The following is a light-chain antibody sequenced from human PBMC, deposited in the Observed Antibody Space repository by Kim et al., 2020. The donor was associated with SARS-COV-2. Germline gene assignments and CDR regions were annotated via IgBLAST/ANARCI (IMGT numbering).Light chain of an antibody. CDR2: DVT. V-gene: IGLV2-14*04. CDR3: TSYTASSTFV. J-gene: IGLJ1*01. Sequence: ITTSCTGANSDGGGLTHVSWYQQCPGKAPKLMIFDVTKRPSGISTRFSGSKSGNAASLTISGLQTDDEADYFCTSYTASSTFVFGSGTKVTVL. CDR1: NSDGGGLTH.